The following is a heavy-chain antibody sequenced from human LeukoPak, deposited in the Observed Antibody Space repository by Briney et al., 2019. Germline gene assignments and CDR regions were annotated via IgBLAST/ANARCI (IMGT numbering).Heavy chain of an antibody. Sequence: PGGSLRLSCAASGFTFSSYAMHWVRQAPGKGLEWVAVITYDGNNKYCAEHVKGRLTISRDNSKNTLYLQMNSLRDEDTAVYYCASRTFYWHSGFYLDNWGQGTLVTVSS. J-gene: IGHJ4*02. CDR3: ASRTFYWHSGFYLDN. CDR2: ITYDGNNK. CDR1: GFTFSSYA. D-gene: IGHD3-22*01. V-gene: IGHV3-30*03.